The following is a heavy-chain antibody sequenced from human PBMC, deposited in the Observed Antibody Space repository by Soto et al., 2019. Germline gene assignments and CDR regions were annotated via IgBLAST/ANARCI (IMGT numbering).Heavy chain of an antibody. CDR1: GFTFSSYG. Sequence: QVQLVESGGGVVQPGRSLRLSCAASGFTFSSYGMHWVRQAPGKGLEWVAVIWYDGSNKYYADSVKGRFTISRDNSKNTLYLQMNSLRAEDTAVYYCARDTAKRILKHGWFDPWGQGTLVTVSS. J-gene: IGHJ5*02. V-gene: IGHV3-33*01. D-gene: IGHD5-18*01. CDR2: IWYDGSNK. CDR3: ARDTAKRILKHGWFDP.